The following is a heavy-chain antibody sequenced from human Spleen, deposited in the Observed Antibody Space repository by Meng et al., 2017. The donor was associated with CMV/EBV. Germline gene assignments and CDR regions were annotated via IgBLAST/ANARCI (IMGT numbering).Heavy chain of an antibody. CDR3: ARAGGAASGMDV. V-gene: IGHV1-2*02. Sequence: ASVKVSCKASGYTFTGYYMHWVRQAPGQGLEWMGWINPNSGGTNYAQKFQGRVTMTRDTSISTAYMELSSLRSEDTAVYYCARAGGAASGMDVWGQGTTVTVSS. J-gene: IGHJ6*02. CDR2: INPNSGGT. CDR1: GYTFTGYY. D-gene: IGHD2-15*01.